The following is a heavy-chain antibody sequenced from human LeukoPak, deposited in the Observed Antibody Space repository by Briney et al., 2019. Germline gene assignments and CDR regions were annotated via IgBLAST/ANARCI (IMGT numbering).Heavy chain of an antibody. CDR2: ISSSSSYI. Sequence: PGGSLRLSCAASGFTFSSYSMNWVRQAPGKGLEWVSSISSSSSYIYYADSVKGRFTISRDNAKNSLYLQMNSLRAEDTAVYYCATVRLGGWYDGGDYWGQGTLVTVSS. CDR1: GFTFSSYS. CDR3: ATVRLGGWYDGGDY. D-gene: IGHD6-19*01. V-gene: IGHV3-21*01. J-gene: IGHJ4*02.